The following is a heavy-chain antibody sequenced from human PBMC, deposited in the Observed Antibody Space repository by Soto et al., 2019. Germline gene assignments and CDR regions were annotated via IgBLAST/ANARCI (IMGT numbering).Heavy chain of an antibody. D-gene: IGHD3-10*01. V-gene: IGHV3-23*01. CDR3: AKVVRGVQNFDY. CDR1: GFTFSSYA. J-gene: IGHJ4*02. Sequence: EVQLLESGGGLVQPGGSLRLSCAASGFTFSSYAMSWVRQAPGKGLEWVSAISGSGGSTYYADSVKGRFTISRDNSKNPLYLQMNSLRAEDTAVYYCAKVVRGVQNFDYWGQGTLVTVSS. CDR2: ISGSGGST.